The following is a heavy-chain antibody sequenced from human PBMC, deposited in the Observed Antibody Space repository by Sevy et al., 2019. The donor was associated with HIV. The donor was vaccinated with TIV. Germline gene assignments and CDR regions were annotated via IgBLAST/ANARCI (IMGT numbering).Heavy chain of an antibody. D-gene: IGHD3-22*01. V-gene: IGHV1-24*01. J-gene: IGHJ4*02. CDR3: ATTKDYYESSGSPFDY. Sequence: ASVKVSCKVSGYTLSQLSMHWVRQAPGKGLEWMGSFDPEDDETTFAQKFQGRVTMTEDTSTDTAYMELSRLRSEDTAVYYCATTKDYYESSGSPFDYWGQGTLVTVSS. CDR2: FDPEDDET. CDR1: GYTLSQLS.